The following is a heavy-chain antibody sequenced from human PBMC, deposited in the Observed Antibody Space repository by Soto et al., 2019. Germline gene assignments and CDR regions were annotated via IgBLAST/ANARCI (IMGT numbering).Heavy chain of an antibody. V-gene: IGHV3-15*01. CDR1: GFTLSNAC. Sequence: EVQLVESGGGVVKPGGSLKLSCEASGFTLSNACVSWVRQAPGKGLEWVGRIKNKIEGGTTDYAAHVKGRFSISRDDSKNMLYLQMNSLITADTAVYYCASNWNFDYWGQGTLVTVSS. J-gene: IGHJ4*02. D-gene: IGHD2-8*01. CDR3: ASNWNFDY. CDR2: IKNKIEGGTT.